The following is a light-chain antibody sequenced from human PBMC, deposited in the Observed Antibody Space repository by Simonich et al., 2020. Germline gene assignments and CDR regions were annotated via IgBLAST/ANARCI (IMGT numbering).Light chain of an antibody. CDR2: WAS. V-gene: IGKV4-1*01. CDR3: QQYYSTPRT. J-gene: IGKJ1*01. CDR1: QSVLYSSNNKNY. Sequence: DIVMTQSPDSLAVSLGERATINRKSSQSVLYSSNNKNYLAWYKQKPGQPPKLLIYWASTRDSGVPDRFSGSGSGTDFTLTISSLQAEDVAVYYCQQYYSTPRTFGQGTKVEIK.